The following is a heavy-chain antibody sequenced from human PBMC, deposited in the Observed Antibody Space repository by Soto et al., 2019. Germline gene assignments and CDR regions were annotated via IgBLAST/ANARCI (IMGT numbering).Heavy chain of an antibody. Sequence: PGGSLRLSCAASGFTFSSYAMSWVRQAPGKGLEWVSAISGSGGSTYYADSVKGRFTISRDNSKNTLYLQMNSLRAEDTAVYYCAKSFYLYGSGSYYHYYYYMDVWGKGTTVTVSS. J-gene: IGHJ6*03. D-gene: IGHD3-10*01. V-gene: IGHV3-23*01. CDR3: AKSFYLYGSGSYYHYYYYMDV. CDR2: ISGSGGST. CDR1: GFTFSSYA.